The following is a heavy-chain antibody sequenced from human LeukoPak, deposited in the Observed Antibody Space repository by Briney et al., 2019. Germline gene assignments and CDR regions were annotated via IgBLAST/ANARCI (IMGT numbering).Heavy chain of an antibody. CDR2: IYTSGST. V-gene: IGHV4-61*02. CDR1: GGSISSGSYY. J-gene: IGHJ1*01. Sequence: PSQTLSLTCTVSGGSISSGSYYWSWIRQPAGKGLEWIGRIYTSGSTNYNPSLKSRVTMSVDTSKNQFSLKLSSVTAADTAVYYCARELTYYYDSSGYSLGYFQHWGQGTLVTVSS. CDR3: ARELTYYYDSSGYSLGYFQH. D-gene: IGHD3-22*01.